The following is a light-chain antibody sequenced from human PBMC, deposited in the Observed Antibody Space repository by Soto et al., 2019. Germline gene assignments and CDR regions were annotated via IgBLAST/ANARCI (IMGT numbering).Light chain of an antibody. J-gene: IGLJ1*01. CDR1: SSDVGGYNF. V-gene: IGLV2-8*01. CDR2: DVN. CDR3: SSYAGSNFKV. Sequence: QSVLTQPPSASGSPGQSVTISCTGTSSDVGGYNFVSWYQQHPGKAPKLIIYDVNKRPSGVPDRFSGSKSGNTASLTVSGLQPDDEADYYCSSYAGSNFKVLGIGTKVTVL.